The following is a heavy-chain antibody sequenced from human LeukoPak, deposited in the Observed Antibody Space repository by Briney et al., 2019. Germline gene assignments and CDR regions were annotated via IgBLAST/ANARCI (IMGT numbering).Heavy chain of an antibody. CDR1: GFTFSSYN. Sequence: GGSLRLSCAASGFTFSSYNMNWVRQAPGKGLEWVSSISSSGTYIYYADSVQGRFSISRDNAKNSLYLQMNSLRAEDTAVYYCARGNTDLLWGQGTLVTVSS. CDR2: ISSSGTYI. J-gene: IGHJ4*02. V-gene: IGHV3-21*01. CDR3: ARGNTDLL. D-gene: IGHD3/OR15-3a*01.